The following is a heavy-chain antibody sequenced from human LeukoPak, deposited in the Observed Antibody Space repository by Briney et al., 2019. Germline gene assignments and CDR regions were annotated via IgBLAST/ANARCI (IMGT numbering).Heavy chain of an antibody. CDR1: GYTVTSYY. J-gene: IGHJ4*02. D-gene: IGHD1-26*01. CDR2: INPSGGST. V-gene: IGHV1-46*01. Sequence: ASVKVSCRASGYTVTSYYMHWVRQAPGQGLEWMGIINPSGGSTSYAQKFQGRVTMTRDMSTSTVYMELSSLRSEDTAVYYCARDMSGSEGFDYWGQGTLVTVSS. CDR3: ARDMSGSEGFDY.